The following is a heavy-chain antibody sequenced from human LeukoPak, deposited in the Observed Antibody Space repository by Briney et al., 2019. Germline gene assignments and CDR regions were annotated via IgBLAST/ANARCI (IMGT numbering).Heavy chain of an antibody. Sequence: GGSLRLSCAASGFTFDDYAMHWVRQAPGKGLVWVSGISWNSGSIGYADSVKGRYTISRDNAKNSLYLHMNSLRAEDTALYYCAKDTEAYSSSWQFDYWGQGTLVTVSS. V-gene: IGHV3-9*01. CDR3: AKDTEAYSSSWQFDY. D-gene: IGHD6-13*01. J-gene: IGHJ4*02. CDR2: ISWNSGSI. CDR1: GFTFDDYA.